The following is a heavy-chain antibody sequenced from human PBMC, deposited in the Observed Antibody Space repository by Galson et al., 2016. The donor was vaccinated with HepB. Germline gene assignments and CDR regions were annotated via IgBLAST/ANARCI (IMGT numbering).Heavy chain of an antibody. V-gene: IGHV4-30-4*01. D-gene: IGHD3-22*01. CDR1: GDSISRRDYY. CDR3: ARESREGGYYYDVS. CDR2: IYNSGST. J-gene: IGHJ4*02. Sequence: LSLTCTVSGDSISRRDYYWSWFRQSPGKGLEWIGYIYNSGSTYYNPSVKSRVTISLDTSKNQFSLKLTSVTGADTAVYYCARESREGGYYYDVSWGQGTLVTVSS.